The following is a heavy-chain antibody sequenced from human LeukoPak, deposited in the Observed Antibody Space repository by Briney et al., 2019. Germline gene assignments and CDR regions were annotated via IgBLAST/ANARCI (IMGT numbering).Heavy chain of an antibody. J-gene: IGHJ4*02. V-gene: IGHV3-43*02. D-gene: IGHD3-22*01. Sequence: GGSLRLSCAASGFTFNNFGMHWVRQAPGKGLEWVSLISGDGGSTYYADSVKGRFTISRDNSKNSLYLQMNSLRTEDTALYYCAKARYYYDSSTDYWGQGTLVTVSS. CDR2: ISGDGGST. CDR3: AKARYYYDSSTDY. CDR1: GFTFNNFG.